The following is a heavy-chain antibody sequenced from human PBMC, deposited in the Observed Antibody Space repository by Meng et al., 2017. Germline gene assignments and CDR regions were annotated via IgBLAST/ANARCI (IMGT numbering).Heavy chain of an antibody. D-gene: IGHD2-8*02. J-gene: IGHJ4*02. CDR3: ARGVVYAISYFDY. Sequence: NQPGPGLVQPPQTLSLTWAISGDSVSSNSAAWNGIRQSPSRGLEWLGRTYYRSKWYNDYAVSVKSRITINPDTSKNQFSLQLNSVTPEDTAVYYCARGVVYAISYFDYWGQGTLVTVSS. V-gene: IGHV6-1*02. CDR2: TYYRSKWYN. CDR1: GDSVSSNSAA.